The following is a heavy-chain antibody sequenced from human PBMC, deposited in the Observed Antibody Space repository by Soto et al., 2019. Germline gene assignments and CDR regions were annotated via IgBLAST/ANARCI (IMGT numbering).Heavy chain of an antibody. V-gene: IGHV1-69*13. CDR2: IIPIFGTA. D-gene: IGHD4-17*01. CDR1: GGTFSSYA. CDR3: AGEEAVRHQYGDYYYYYGMDV. J-gene: IGHJ6*02. Sequence: SVKVSCKASGGTFSSYAISWVRQAPGQGLEWMGGIIPIFGTANYAQKFQGRVTITADESTSTAHMELSSLRSEDTAVYYCAGEEAVRHQYGDYYYYYGMDVWGQGTTVTVSS.